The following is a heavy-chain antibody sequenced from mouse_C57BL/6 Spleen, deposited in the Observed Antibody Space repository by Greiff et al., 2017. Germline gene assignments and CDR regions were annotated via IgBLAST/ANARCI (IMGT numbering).Heavy chain of an antibody. V-gene: IGHV1-76*01. D-gene: IGHD1-1*01. CDR3: AIYGSFDY. J-gene: IGHJ2*01. Sequence: VQLQQSGAELVRPGASVKLSCKASGYTFTDYYINWVKQRPGQGLEWIARIYPGSGNTYYNEKFKGKATLTAEKSSSTAYMQLSSLTSEDSAVYFCAIYGSFDYWGQGTTLTVSS. CDR2: IYPGSGNT. CDR1: GYTFTDYY.